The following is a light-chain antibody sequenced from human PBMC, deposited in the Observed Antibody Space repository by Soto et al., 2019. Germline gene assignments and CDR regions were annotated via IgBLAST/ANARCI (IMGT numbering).Light chain of an antibody. J-gene: IGKJ2*01. CDR1: QSVSNN. CDR2: GAS. V-gene: IGKV3-15*01. CDR3: HQYNNWPPYT. Sequence: EIVMTQSPATLSVSPGERVTLSCRASQSVSNNLAWYQHKPGQAPRLLIYGASTRATGFPARFSGSGSGTGFTLTISSLQSEDFAIYYCHQYNNWPPYTFGQGTKLEIK.